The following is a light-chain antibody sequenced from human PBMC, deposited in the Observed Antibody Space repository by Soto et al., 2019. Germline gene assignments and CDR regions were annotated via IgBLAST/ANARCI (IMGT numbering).Light chain of an antibody. CDR3: SSYTRTSTLYV. Sequence: QSVLTQPASVSGSLGQSITISCTGTGSDVGEYNYVSWYQQHPGKAPKLMIYEVRNRPPGVSNRFSGSKSGNTASLTIAGLQAEDEADYYCSSYTRTSTLYVFGTGTKVTVL. J-gene: IGLJ1*01. V-gene: IGLV2-14*01. CDR2: EVR. CDR1: GSDVGEYNY.